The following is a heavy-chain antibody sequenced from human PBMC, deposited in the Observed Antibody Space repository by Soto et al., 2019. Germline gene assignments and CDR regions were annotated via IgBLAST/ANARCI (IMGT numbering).Heavy chain of an antibody. V-gene: IGHV4-39*01. Sequence: PSETLSLTCTVSGGSISSSSYYWGWIRQPPGKGLEWIGSIYYSGSTYYKPSLKSRVTISVDTSKNQFSLKLSSVTAADTALYYCARRWDYYYYGMDVWGQGTTVTVSS. J-gene: IGHJ6*02. CDR2: IYYSGST. CDR1: GGSISSSSYY. CDR3: ARRWDYYYYGMDV. D-gene: IGHD6-13*01.